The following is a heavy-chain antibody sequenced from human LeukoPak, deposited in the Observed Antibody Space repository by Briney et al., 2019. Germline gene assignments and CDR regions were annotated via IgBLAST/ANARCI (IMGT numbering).Heavy chain of an antibody. Sequence: ASVKVSCKVSGYTLTELSIHWVRQAPGKGLEWMGGFDPENGYTIYAQKFQGRVTMTQETSTDTAYMELSSMRSDDTAVYYCARGGGREWYYDILTGYSPGGFDPWGQGTLVTVSS. D-gene: IGHD3-9*01. CDR3: ARGGGREWYYDILTGYSPGGFDP. CDR2: FDPENGYT. CDR1: GYTLTELS. J-gene: IGHJ5*02. V-gene: IGHV1-24*01.